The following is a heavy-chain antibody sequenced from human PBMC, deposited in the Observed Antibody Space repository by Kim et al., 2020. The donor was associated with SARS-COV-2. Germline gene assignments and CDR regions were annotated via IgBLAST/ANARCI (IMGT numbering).Heavy chain of an antibody. CDR3: ANSIVGATRDAFDI. Sequence: SETLSLTCTVSGGSISSYYWSWIRQPAGKGLEWIGRISTSGSTNYYPSLKSRVTMSVDTSTSQFSLKLSSVTAADTAVYYCANSIVGATRDAFDIWGQGTLVPVSS. V-gene: IGHV4-4*07. CDR2: ISTSGST. J-gene: IGHJ3*02. D-gene: IGHD1-26*01. CDR1: GGSISSYY.